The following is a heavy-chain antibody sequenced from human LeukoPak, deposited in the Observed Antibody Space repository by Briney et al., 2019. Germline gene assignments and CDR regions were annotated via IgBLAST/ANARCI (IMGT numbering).Heavy chain of an antibody. J-gene: IGHJ4*02. CDR1: GYTFTSYD. Sequence: ASVNVSCKAAGYTFTSYDINWVRQAPGQGLEWMGLMHPNSGNTGYTQKFQGRGSMTRNTSISTAYMELSILRSEDTAVYYCARGRYIYGYFPVYWGQETLVTVSS. CDR3: ARGRYIYGYFPVY. CDR2: MHPNSGNT. D-gene: IGHD5-18*01. V-gene: IGHV1-8*01.